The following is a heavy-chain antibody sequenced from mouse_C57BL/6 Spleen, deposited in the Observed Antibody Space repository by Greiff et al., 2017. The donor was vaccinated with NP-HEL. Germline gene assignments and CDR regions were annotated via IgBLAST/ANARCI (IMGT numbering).Heavy chain of an antibody. D-gene: IGHD2-4*01. CDR1: GFTFSDYG. J-gene: IGHJ3*01. CDR2: ISSGSSTI. CDR3: ARNSYYDYSFAY. V-gene: IGHV5-17*01. Sequence: DVMLVESGGGLVKPGGSLKLSCAASGFTFSDYGMHWVRQAPEKGLEWVAYISSGSSTIYYADTVKGRFTISRDNAKNTLFLQMTSLRSEDTAMYYCARNSYYDYSFAYWGQGTLVTVSA.